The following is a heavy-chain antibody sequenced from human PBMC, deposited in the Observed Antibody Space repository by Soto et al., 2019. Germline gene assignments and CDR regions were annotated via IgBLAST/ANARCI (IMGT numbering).Heavy chain of an antibody. V-gene: IGHV1-69*12. CDR1: GGTFSSYA. J-gene: IGHJ4*02. Sequence: QVQLVQSGAEVKKPGSSVKVSCKASGGTFSSYAISWVRQAPGQGLEWMGGIIPIFGTENYAQKFQGRVTITADESTSTAYMELSSLSSEDTAVYYCARWALRGSLLYYFDYWGQGTLVTVSS. D-gene: IGHD2-15*01. CDR2: IIPIFGTE. CDR3: ARWALRGSLLYYFDY.